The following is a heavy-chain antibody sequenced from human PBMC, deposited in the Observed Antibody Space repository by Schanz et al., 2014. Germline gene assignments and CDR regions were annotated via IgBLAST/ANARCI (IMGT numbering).Heavy chain of an antibody. CDR3: ASPAGYSDYGTYFDF. J-gene: IGHJ4*02. V-gene: IGHV3-30-3*01. Sequence: QVQLVESGGGLVKPGGSLRLSCAASGFTFSDYYMNWVRQAPGKGLEWVAVISNDGSIKYYADSVEGRFTISRDNSRNTLYLQMNSLRTEDTAVYYCASPAGYSDYGTYFDFWGQGTLXTVSS. D-gene: IGHD5-12*01. CDR1: GFTFSDYY. CDR2: ISNDGSIK.